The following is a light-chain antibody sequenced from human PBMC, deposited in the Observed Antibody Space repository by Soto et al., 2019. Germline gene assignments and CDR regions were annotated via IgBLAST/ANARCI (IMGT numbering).Light chain of an antibody. Sequence: DIQMTQSPSTLSASVGDRVTITCRASQSISDYLAWYQQKPGKDPRLLIYRASTLQRGVPSRFSGSGSGTEFTLTISSLQPDDCATYYCQQYDNNWTFGQGPRLEI. V-gene: IGKV1-5*03. CDR3: QQYDNNWT. CDR1: QSISDY. J-gene: IGKJ5*01. CDR2: RAS.